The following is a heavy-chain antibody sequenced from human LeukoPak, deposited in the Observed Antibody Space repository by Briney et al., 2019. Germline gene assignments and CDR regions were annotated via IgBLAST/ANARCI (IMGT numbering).Heavy chain of an antibody. Sequence: PGGSLRLSCATSGFTFSVYAMSWVRQAPGKGLEWVSTISDSGGSTYYADSVKGRFTISRDNSKNTLYLQMNSLRAEDTAVYYCATGGSSIDYWGQGTLVTVSS. CDR2: ISDSGGST. J-gene: IGHJ4*02. V-gene: IGHV3-23*01. D-gene: IGHD1-26*01. CDR3: ATGGSSIDY. CDR1: GFTFSVYA.